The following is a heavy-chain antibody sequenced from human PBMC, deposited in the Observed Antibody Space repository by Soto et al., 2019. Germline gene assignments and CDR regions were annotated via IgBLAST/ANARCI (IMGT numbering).Heavy chain of an antibody. V-gene: IGHV3-30*18. CDR2: ISYDGSNK. J-gene: IGHJ4*02. CDR1: GYTLTELS. Sequence: SCKVSGYTLTELSMHWVRQAPGKGLEWVAVISYDGSNKYYADSVKGRFTISRDNSKNTLYLQMNSLRAEDTAVYYCAKRRGSGSYIDYWGQGTLVTV. D-gene: IGHD3-10*01. CDR3: AKRRGSGSYIDY.